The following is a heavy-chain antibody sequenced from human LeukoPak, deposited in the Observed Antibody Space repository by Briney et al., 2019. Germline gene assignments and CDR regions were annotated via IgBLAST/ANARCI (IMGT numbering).Heavy chain of an antibody. Sequence: GGSLRLSCAASGFTFSSYGMYWVRQAPGKGLEWVSVISYDGNNKYYADSVKGRFTISRDDSKNTLSLQMNSLRAEDTAVYYCARGAPERISSSTNYYFDYWGQRTLVTVSS. CDR1: GFTFSSYG. J-gene: IGHJ4*02. D-gene: IGHD6-6*01. V-gene: IGHV3-30-3*01. CDR2: ISYDGNNK. CDR3: ARGAPERISSSTNYYFDY.